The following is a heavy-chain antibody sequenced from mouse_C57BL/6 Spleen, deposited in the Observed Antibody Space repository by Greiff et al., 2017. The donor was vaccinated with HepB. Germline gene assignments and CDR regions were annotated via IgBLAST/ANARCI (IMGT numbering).Heavy chain of an antibody. D-gene: IGHD4-1*01. Sequence: QVQLQQSGAELVRPGASVTLSCKASGYTFTDYEMHWVKQTPVHGLEWIGAIDPETGGTAYNQKFKGKAILTADKSSSTAYMELRSLTSEDSAVYYCTRDLGLAYWGQGTLVTVSA. CDR2: IDPETGGT. J-gene: IGHJ3*01. CDR3: TRDLGLAY. CDR1: GYTFTDYE. V-gene: IGHV1-15*01.